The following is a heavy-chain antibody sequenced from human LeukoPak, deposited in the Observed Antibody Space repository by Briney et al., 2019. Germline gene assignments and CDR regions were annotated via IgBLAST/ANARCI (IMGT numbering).Heavy chain of an antibody. V-gene: IGHV3-20*04. Sequence: PGGSLRLSCAASGFTFDDYDMSWVRQAPGKGLEWVSGINWNGGSTGYADSVKGRFTISRDNAKNSLYLQMNSLRAEDTALYYCARGYGSGEDGDYWGQGTLVTVSS. CDR3: ARGYGSGEDGDY. D-gene: IGHD3-10*01. J-gene: IGHJ4*02. CDR1: GFTFDDYD. CDR2: INWNGGST.